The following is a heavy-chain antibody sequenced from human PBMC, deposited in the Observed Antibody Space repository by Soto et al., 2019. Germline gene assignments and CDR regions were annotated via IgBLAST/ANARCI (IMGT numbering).Heavy chain of an antibody. Sequence: QVQLVESGGGVVQPGRSLRLSCAASGFTFSSYAMHWVRQAPGKGLEWVAVISYDGSNKYYADSVKGRFTISRDNSKNTLYLQMNSLRAEDTAVYYCARGIGRPGYFEDWGQGTLVTVSS. D-gene: IGHD3-16*02. J-gene: IGHJ4*02. CDR3: ARGIGRPGYFED. V-gene: IGHV3-30-3*01. CDR1: GFTFSSYA. CDR2: ISYDGSNK.